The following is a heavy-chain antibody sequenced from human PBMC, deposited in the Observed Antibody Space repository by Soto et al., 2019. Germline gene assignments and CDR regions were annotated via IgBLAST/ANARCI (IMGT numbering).Heavy chain of an antibody. V-gene: IGHV3-30*03. J-gene: IGHJ4*02. Sequence: QVQLVESGGGVVQPGRSLRLSCAASGFTISGHGMHWVRQAPGKGLEWLAVISYDGSDKFYGDSVKGRFTISRDNSKNTLFLQVNSLREEDTAVYSCASWGGIASPAYDGSLAPSDYWGEGTLGTVSS. CDR1: GFTISGHG. CDR2: ISYDGSDK. D-gene: IGHD6-13*01. CDR3: ASWGGIASPAYDGSLAPSDY.